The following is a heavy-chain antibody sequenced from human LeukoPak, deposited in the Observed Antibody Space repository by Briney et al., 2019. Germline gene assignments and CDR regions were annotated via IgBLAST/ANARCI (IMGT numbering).Heavy chain of an antibody. J-gene: IGHJ5*02. CDR2: IYYSGST. CDR3: ATEPYGSGTTSWFDP. Sequence: SETPSLTCTVSGGSISSGDYYWRWIRQPPGKGLEWIGYIYYSGSTYYNPSLKSRVTISVDTSKNQFSLKLSSVTAADTAVYYCATEPYGSGTTSWFDPWGQGTLVTVSS. CDR1: GGSISSGDYY. V-gene: IGHV4-30-4*01. D-gene: IGHD3-10*01.